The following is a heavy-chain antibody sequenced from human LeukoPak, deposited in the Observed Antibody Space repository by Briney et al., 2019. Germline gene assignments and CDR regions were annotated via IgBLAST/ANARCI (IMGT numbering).Heavy chain of an antibody. CDR1: GFTFSSYD. D-gene: IGHD1-20*01. J-gene: IGHJ4*02. CDR2: IGTAGDT. CDR3: ARGAITGPFDY. Sequence: PGGSLRLSCAASGFTFSSYDMHWVRQATGKGLEWVSAIGTAGDTYYPGSVKGRFTISRENAKNSLYLQMNSLRAGDTAVYYCARGAITGPFDYWGQGTLVTVSS. V-gene: IGHV3-13*01.